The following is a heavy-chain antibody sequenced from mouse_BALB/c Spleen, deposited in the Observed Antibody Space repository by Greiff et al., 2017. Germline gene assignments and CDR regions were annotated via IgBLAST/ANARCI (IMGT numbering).Heavy chain of an antibody. D-gene: IGHD2-3*01. J-gene: IGHJ4*01. V-gene: IGHV2-9*02. CDR1: GFSLTSYG. CDR3: AREGLLRRSAMDY. Sequence: VMLVESGPGLVAPSQSLSITCTVSGFSLTSYGVHWVRQPPGKGLEWLGVIWAGGSTNYNSALMSRLSISKDNSKSQVFLKMNSLQTDDTAMYYCAREGLLRRSAMDYWGQGTSVTVSS. CDR2: IWAGGST.